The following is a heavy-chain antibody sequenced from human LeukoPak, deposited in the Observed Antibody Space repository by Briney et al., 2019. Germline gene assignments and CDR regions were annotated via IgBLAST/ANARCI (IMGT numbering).Heavy chain of an antibody. J-gene: IGHJ4*02. D-gene: IGHD3-10*01. Sequence: ASVKVSCKASGYTFTSYGISWVRQAPGQGLEWMGWISAYNGNTNYAQKLQGRVAMTTDTSTSTAYMELSRLRSDDTAVYYCARPIYGSGSYRHWGQGTLVTVSS. CDR3: ARPIYGSGSYRH. CDR1: GYTFTSYG. CDR2: ISAYNGNT. V-gene: IGHV1-18*01.